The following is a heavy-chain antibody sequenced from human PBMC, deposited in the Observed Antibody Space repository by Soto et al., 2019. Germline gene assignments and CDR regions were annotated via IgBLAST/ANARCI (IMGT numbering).Heavy chain of an antibody. CDR2: ISGSGGST. J-gene: IGHJ3*02. D-gene: IGHD2-2*02. Sequence: GGSLRLSCAASGFTFSSYAMSWVRQAPGKGLEWVSAISGSGGSTYYADSVKCRFTISRDNSKNTLYLQMNSLRAEDTAVYYCAKDHSGYCSSTSCYRDAFDIWGQGTMVTVSS. CDR3: AKDHSGYCSSTSCYRDAFDI. CDR1: GFTFSSYA. V-gene: IGHV3-23*01.